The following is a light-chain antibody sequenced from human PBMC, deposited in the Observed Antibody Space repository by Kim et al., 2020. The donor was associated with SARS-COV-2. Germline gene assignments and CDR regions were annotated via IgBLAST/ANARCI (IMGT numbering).Light chain of an antibody. CDR2: GTS. CDR3: QSYDSSLSAVV. Sequence: RVTISCTGSSSNIGAGYDVHWYQQLPGIAPKLLIYGTSNRPSGVPDRFSGSKSGTSASLAITGLQAEDEADYYCQSYDSSLSAVVFGGGTQLTVL. CDR1: SSNIGAGYD. J-gene: IGLJ2*01. V-gene: IGLV1-40*01.